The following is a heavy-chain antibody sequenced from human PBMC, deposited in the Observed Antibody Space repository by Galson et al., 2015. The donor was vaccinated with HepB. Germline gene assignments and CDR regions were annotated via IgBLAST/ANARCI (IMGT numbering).Heavy chain of an antibody. D-gene: IGHD7-27*01. J-gene: IGHJ6*03. V-gene: IGHV3-33*01. Sequence: SLRLSCAASAFSFSGYDMHWVRQAPGKGLDWVALISYDGSNKYYADSVKGRFTVSRDNSKSTLYLQMNSLRVEDSAVYYCARDFKPAGAGQYYYMDVWGKGTTVSVSS. CDR3: ARDFKPAGAGQYYYMDV. CDR2: ISYDGSNK. CDR1: AFSFSGYD.